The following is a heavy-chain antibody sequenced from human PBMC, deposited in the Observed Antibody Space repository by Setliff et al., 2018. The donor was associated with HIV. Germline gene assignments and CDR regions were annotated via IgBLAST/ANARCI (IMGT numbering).Heavy chain of an antibody. V-gene: IGHV4-34*01. CDR3: VRQHGDYAFGS. J-gene: IGHJ5*01. CDR2: INYSGDT. Sequence: PSETLSLTCAVYGGSFPAYYWNWVRQPPGKGLEWIGEINYSGDTTYNPSLKSRVSTFIDTPKKQFSLKVASVTAADTAVYYCVRQHGDYAFGSWGQGTLVTVSS. CDR1: GGSFPAYY. D-gene: IGHD4-17*01.